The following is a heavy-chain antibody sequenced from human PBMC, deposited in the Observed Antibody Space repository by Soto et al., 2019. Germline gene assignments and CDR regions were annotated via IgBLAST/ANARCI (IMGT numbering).Heavy chain of an antibody. CDR3: AKDRSYGDLPPYNWFDP. D-gene: IGHD4-17*01. J-gene: IGHJ5*02. V-gene: IGHV3-30*18. Sequence: QVQLVESGGGVVQPGRSLRLSCAASGFTFSSYGMHWVRQAPGKGLEWVAVISYDGSNKYYADSVKGRFTISRDNSKNTMYLKMNSLRAEDTAVYYCAKDRSYGDLPPYNWFDPWGQGTLVTVSS. CDR1: GFTFSSYG. CDR2: ISYDGSNK.